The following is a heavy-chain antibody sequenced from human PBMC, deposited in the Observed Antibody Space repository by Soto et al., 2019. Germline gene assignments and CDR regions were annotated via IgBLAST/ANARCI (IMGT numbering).Heavy chain of an antibody. Sequence: GGSLRLSCAASGFTFSSYTLAWVRQAPGKGLEWVSSISSGGEYIYYAESFKGRIAISRDNARNSLPLQMNSLRAEDTAVYFCATDPNSSGFGGFFDYWGQGTLVTVSS. J-gene: IGHJ4*02. CDR2: ISSGGEYI. CDR1: GFTFSSYT. CDR3: ATDPNSSGFGGFFDY. D-gene: IGHD5-12*01. V-gene: IGHV3-21*01.